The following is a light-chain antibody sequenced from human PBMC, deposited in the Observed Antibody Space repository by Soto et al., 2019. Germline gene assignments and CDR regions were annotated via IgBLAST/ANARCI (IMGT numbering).Light chain of an antibody. CDR3: QHYNCYPCT. CDR2: HAS. V-gene: IGKV1-5*01. CDR1: QTINIW. J-gene: IGKJ1*01. Sequence: DIQMTQSPSTRSASVGDRVTITCRASQTINIWLAWYQQKPGKAPNLLIYHASNLETGVPASFSGSAYGTEFTPTISRLQTDDCVTYYYQHYNCYPCTFGQGTKVEIK.